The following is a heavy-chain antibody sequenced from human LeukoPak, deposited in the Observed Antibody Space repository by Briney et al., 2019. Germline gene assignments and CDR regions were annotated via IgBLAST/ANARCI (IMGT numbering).Heavy chain of an antibody. CDR3: ARDGSGSYRRYNWFDP. J-gene: IGHJ5*02. V-gene: IGHV4-39*07. CDR1: GGSISTSNYY. Sequence: SETLSLTCTVSGGSISTSNYYWGWIRQPPGKGLEWIGEINHSGSTNYNPSLKSRVTISVDTSKNQFSLKLSSVTAADTAVYYCARDGSGSYRRYNWFDPWGQGTLVTVSS. D-gene: IGHD3-10*01. CDR2: INHSGST.